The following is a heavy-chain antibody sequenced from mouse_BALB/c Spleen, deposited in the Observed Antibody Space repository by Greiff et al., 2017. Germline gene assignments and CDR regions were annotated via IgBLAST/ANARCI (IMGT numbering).Heavy chain of an antibody. J-gene: IGHJ3*01. CDR2: ISSGGST. Sequence: EVKLVESGGGLVKPGGSLKLSCAASGFTFSSYAMSWVRQTPEKRLEWVASISSGGSTYYPDSVKGLFTISRDNARNILYLQMSSLRSEDTAMYYCARGGGKEWFAYWGQGTLVTVSA. CDR3: ARGGGKEWFAY. V-gene: IGHV5-6-5*01. CDR1: GFTFSSYA.